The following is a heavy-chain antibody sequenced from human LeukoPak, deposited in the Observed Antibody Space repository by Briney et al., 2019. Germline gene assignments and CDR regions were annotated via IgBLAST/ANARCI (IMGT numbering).Heavy chain of an antibody. D-gene: IGHD3-10*01. CDR2: IRYDGSNK. V-gene: IGHV3-30*02. Sequence: GGSLRLSCAASGFTFSSYGMHWVRQAPGKGLEWVAFIRYDGSNKYYADSVKGRFTISRDNSKNTLYLQMNSLRAEDTAVYYCAKDPYAGSGKIDYWGQGTLVTVSS. CDR3: AKDPYAGSGKIDY. J-gene: IGHJ4*02. CDR1: GFTFSSYG.